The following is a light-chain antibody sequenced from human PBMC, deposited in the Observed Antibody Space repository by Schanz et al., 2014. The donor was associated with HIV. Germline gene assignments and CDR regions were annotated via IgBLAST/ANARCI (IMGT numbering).Light chain of an antibody. J-gene: IGLJ3*02. CDR3: QAYDSSLSGLV. CDR1: SSTIGAGYD. CDR2: ENN. Sequence: QSVLTQPPSVSGAPGQRITISCTGSSSTIGAGYDVHWYQQVPGTAPKLLIYENNHRPSGVPDRISGSRSATSASLAITGLQAEDEAEYYCQAYDSSLSGLVFGGGTKLTVL. V-gene: IGLV1-40*01.